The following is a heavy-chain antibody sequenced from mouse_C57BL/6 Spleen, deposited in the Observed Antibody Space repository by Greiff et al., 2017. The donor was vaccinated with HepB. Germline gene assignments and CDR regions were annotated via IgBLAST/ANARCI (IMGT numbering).Heavy chain of an antibody. J-gene: IGHJ1*03. CDR2: INPNYGTT. Sequence: VHVKQSGPELVKPGASVKISCKASGYSFTDYNMNWVKQSNGKSLEWIGVINPNYGTTSYNQKFKGKATLTVDQSSSTAYMQLNSLTSEDSAVYYCARREGYDGDWYFDVWGTGTTVTVSS. CDR3: ARREGYDGDWYFDV. CDR1: GYSFTDYN. D-gene: IGHD2-2*01. V-gene: IGHV1-39*01.